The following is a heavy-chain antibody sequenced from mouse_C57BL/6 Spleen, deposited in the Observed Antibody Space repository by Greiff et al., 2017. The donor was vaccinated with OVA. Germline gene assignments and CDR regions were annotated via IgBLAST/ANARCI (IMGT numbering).Heavy chain of an antibody. V-gene: IGHV1-50*01. J-gene: IGHJ2*01. D-gene: IGHD2-4*01. CDR2: IDPSDSYT. CDR3: ARWGYDYEGY. Sequence: QVQLQQPGAELVKPGASVKLSCKASGYTFTSYWMQWVKQRPGQGLEWIGEIDPSDSYTNYNQKFKGKATLTVDTSSSTAYMQLSSLTSEDSAVYYSARWGYDYEGYWGQGTTLTVSS. CDR1: GYTFTSYW.